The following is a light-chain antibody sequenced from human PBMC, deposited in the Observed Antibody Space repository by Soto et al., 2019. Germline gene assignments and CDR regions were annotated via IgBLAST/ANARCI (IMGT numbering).Light chain of an antibody. V-gene: IGLV2-14*01. Sequence: QSALTQPASVSGSPGQSITISCTGTSSDVGCYNYVSWYQQHPGKAPKLMIYDVSNRPSGVSNRFSGSKSGNTASLTISGLQAEDDADYYCSSYTSSSTLDVVFGGGTKLTVL. CDR1: SSDVGCYNY. CDR2: DVS. J-gene: IGLJ2*01. CDR3: SSYTSSSTLDVV.